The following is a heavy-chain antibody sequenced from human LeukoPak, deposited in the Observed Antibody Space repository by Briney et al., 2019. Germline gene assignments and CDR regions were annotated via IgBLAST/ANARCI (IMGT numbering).Heavy chain of an antibody. CDR3: ARSIRWAKFDP. Sequence: SQTLSLTCTVSGGSISSGGYYWSWIRQHPGKGLEGIGYIYYSGSTYHNPSLKSRVTISVDTSKNQFSLKLSSVTAADTAVYYCARSIRWAKFDPWGQGTLVTVSS. J-gene: IGHJ5*02. CDR1: GGSISSGGYY. V-gene: IGHV4-31*03. D-gene: IGHD4-23*01. CDR2: IYYSGST.